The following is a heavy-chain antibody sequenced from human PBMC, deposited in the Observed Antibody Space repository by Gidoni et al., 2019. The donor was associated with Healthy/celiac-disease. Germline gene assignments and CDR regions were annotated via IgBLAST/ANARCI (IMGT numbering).Heavy chain of an antibody. CDR1: GLASSRYS. V-gene: IGHV3-48*02. Sequence: EVQLMVSGGGLVQPGGSLTRYCDASGLASSRYSLNWVRQAPGKGLECVSYISSSSSTIYYAVSVHGRFTISRDNAKNSLYLQMNSLRDEDTAVYYCARKGRVATLNWFAPWGQGTLVTVSS. D-gene: IGHD5-12*01. CDR2: ISSSSSTI. CDR3: ARKGRVATLNWFAP. J-gene: IGHJ5*02.